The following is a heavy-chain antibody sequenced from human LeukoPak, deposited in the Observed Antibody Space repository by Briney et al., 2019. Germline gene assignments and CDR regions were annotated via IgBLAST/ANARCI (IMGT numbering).Heavy chain of an antibody. CDR3: ARSWIQLWLGDLTFDY. V-gene: IGHV4-39*01. Sequence: SETLSLTCAVSGGPISSTSYYWTWIRQPPGKGLGWIGSISYSGSTYYNPSLKSRVTISVDTSKNQFSLKLTSVTAADTAVYYCARSWIQLWLGDLTFDYWGQGTLVTVSS. D-gene: IGHD5-18*01. J-gene: IGHJ4*02. CDR2: ISYSGST. CDR1: GGPISSTSYY.